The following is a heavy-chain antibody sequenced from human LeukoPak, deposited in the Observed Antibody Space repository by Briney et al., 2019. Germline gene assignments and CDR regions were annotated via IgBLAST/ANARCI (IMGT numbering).Heavy chain of an antibody. J-gene: IGHJ4*02. CDR1: GFTVSSNY. CDR2: IYSGGST. Sequence: GGSLRLSCAASGFTVSSNYMCWVRQAPGEGLEWVSVIYSGGSTYYADSVKGRFTISRDISKNTVSLQMNSLRAEDTAVYYCARDSDYYDSRGHYKGGYFDYWGQGTLVTVSS. D-gene: IGHD3-22*01. V-gene: IGHV3-66*01. CDR3: ARDSDYYDSRGHYKGGYFDY.